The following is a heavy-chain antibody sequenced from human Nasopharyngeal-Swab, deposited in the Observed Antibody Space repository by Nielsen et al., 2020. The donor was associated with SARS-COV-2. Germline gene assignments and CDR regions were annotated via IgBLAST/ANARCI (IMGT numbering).Heavy chain of an antibody. CDR2: INAGNGNT. V-gene: IGHV1-3*01. J-gene: IGHJ6*02. Sequence: SVKVSCKASGYTFTSYTMHWVRQAPGQRLEWMGWINAGNGNTKYSQKFQGRVTITRDTSARTAYMELSSLRSEDTSVYYCAREDIEVVPAADGPYYYYYYGMDVWGQGTTVTVSS. CDR3: AREDIEVVPAADGPYYYYYYGMDV. CDR1: GYTFTSYT. D-gene: IGHD2-2*01.